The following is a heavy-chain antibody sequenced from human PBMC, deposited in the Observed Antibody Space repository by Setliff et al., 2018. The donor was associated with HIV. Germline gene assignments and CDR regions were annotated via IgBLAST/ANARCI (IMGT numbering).Heavy chain of an antibody. D-gene: IGHD3-16*01. CDR3: ARGGYYYY. Sequence: PSETLSLTCTVSGGSISSGSHFWGWTRQPAGKGLEWIGHISTSGTTKYNPSLKSRVTISVDTSKNQFSLKLSSVTTADTAVYYCARGGYYYYWGQGTLVTVSS. J-gene: IGHJ4*02. V-gene: IGHV4-61*09. CDR1: GGSISSGSHF. CDR2: ISTSGTT.